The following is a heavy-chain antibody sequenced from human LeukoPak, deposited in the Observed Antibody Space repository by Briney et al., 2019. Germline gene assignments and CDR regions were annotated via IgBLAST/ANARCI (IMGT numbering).Heavy chain of an antibody. CDR2: IYYSGST. V-gene: IGHV4-59*01. J-gene: IGHJ3*02. Sequence: SETLSLTCTVSGGSISSYYWSWIRQPPGKGLEWIGYIYYSGSTNYNPSLKSRVTISIDTSKNQFSLKVSSVTAADTAVYYCARDGSSLHAFDIWGQGTMVTVSS. CDR1: GGSISSYY. D-gene: IGHD6-13*01. CDR3: ARDGSSLHAFDI.